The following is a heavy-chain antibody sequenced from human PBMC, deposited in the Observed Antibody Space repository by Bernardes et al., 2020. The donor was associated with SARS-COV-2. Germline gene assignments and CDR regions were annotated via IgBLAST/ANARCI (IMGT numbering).Heavy chain of an antibody. CDR3: ATIGGLASAGTSYFDS. D-gene: IGHD6-13*01. CDR2: ISGDGRTI. J-gene: IGHJ4*02. Sequence: GSLRPACTASGFTFSDYYMSWVRQAPGQGLEWVSYISGDGRTIDYADSVMGRFTISRDNAKNSLYLQMNTLRAEDTALYYCATIGGLASAGTSYFDSWGQGTLVTVSS. CDR1: GFTFSDYY. V-gene: IGHV3-11*01.